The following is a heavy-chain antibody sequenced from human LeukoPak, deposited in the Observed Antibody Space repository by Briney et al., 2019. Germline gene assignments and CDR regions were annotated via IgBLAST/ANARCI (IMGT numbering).Heavy chain of an antibody. CDR3: ARRRDGYNSDHYNYGMDV. CDR2: ISAYNDNT. D-gene: IGHD5-24*01. CDR1: GGTFSSYA. V-gene: IGHV1-18*01. Sequence: ASVKVSCKASGGTFSSYAISWVRQAPGQGLEWLGWISAYNDNTNYAQKLQGRVTMTTDTSTSTAYMELRSLRTDDTAVYYCARRRDGYNSDHYNYGMDVWGQGTTVTVSS. J-gene: IGHJ6*02.